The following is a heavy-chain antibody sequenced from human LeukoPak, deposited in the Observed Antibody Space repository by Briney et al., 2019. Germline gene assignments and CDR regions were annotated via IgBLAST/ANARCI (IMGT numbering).Heavy chain of an antibody. V-gene: IGHV4-39*07. CDR1: GGSMSSSSYY. CDR2: IYYSGST. Sequence: SETLSLTCTVSGGSMSSSSYYWGWIRQPPGKGLEWIGSIYYSGSTYYNPSLKSRVTISVDTSKNQFSLKLSSVTAADAAVYYCASFYSSRGDDYWGQGTLVTVSS. J-gene: IGHJ4*02. CDR3: ASFYSSRGDDY. D-gene: IGHD6-13*01.